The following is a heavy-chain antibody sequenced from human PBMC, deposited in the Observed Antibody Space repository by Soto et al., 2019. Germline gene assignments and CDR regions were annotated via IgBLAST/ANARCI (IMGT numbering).Heavy chain of an antibody. Sequence: VQLVESGGVLVQPGGSLRLSCAASGFTFSSYSLNWVRQAPGNGLEWVSDISSSRRTIYYADSVQGRFTISTDNAKNSLYLQMNSLRAEDTAVYYCARDFRIVVVPAAIPDYYYYYMDGWGKGTTVTVSS. D-gene: IGHD2-2*01. CDR2: ISSSRRTI. V-gene: IGHV3-48*01. CDR3: ARDFRIVVVPAAIPDYYYYYMDG. CDR1: GFTFSSYS. J-gene: IGHJ6*03.